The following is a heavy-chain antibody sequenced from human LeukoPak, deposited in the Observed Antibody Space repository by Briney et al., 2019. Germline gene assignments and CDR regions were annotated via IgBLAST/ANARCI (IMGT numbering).Heavy chain of an antibody. V-gene: IGHV4-34*01. Sequence: SETLSLTCAVYGGSFSGYYWSWIRQPPGKGPEWIGEINHSGSTNYNPSLKSRVTISVDTSKNQFSLKLSSVTAADTAVYYCARGGYDFWSGYTNDAFDIWGQGTMVTVSS. J-gene: IGHJ3*02. CDR2: INHSGST. D-gene: IGHD3-3*01. CDR3: ARGGYDFWSGYTNDAFDI. CDR1: GGSFSGYY.